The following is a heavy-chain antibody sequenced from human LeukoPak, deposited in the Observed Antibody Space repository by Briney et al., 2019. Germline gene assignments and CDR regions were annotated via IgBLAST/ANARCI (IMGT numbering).Heavy chain of an antibody. J-gene: IGHJ6*03. CDR1: GFTFSSYW. Sequence: GGSLRLSCAASGFTFSSYWMSWVRQAPGKGLEWVANIKQDGSEKYYADSVKGRFTTSRDNAKNSLYLQMNSLRAEDTAVYYCARADSSIAARLSRSSIFNYYYYMDVWGKGTTVTVSS. CDR2: IKQDGSEK. D-gene: IGHD6-6*01. CDR3: ARADSSIAARLSRSSIFNYYYYMDV. V-gene: IGHV3-7*01.